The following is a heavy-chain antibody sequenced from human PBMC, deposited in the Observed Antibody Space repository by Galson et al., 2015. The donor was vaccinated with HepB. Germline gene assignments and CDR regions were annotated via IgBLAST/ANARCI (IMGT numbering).Heavy chain of an antibody. CDR3: ARESRAFGVVHFDY. CDR1: GDSVSSNSAA. CDR2: TYYRSKWYN. V-gene: IGHV6-1*01. D-gene: IGHD3-3*01. Sequence: CAISGDSVSSNSAAWNWIRQSPSRGLEWLGRTYYRSKWYNDYAVSVKSRITINPDTSKNQFSLKLSSVTAADTAVYYCARESRAFGVVHFDYWGRGTLVTVSS. J-gene: IGHJ4*02.